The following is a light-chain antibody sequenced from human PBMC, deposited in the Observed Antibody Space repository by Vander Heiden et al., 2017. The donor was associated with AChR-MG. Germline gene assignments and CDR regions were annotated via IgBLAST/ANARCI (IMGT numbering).Light chain of an antibody. J-gene: IGLJ1*01. CDR2: QDN. CDR3: QVWDSDTDV. CDR1: RLSNKY. Sequence: SYDLTQSPSVSVSPGQTATITCSGDRLSNKYTSWYHLRPGQSPVLVIFQDNRRPSGIPERFSGSNSGNTATLTISGIQSMDDGDYYCQVWDSDTDVFGTGTKVTV. V-gene: IGLV3-1*01.